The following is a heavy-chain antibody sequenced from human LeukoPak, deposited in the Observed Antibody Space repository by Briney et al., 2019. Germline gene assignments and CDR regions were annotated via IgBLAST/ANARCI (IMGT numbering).Heavy chain of an antibody. V-gene: IGHV1-69*13. CDR2: IIPIFGTA. CDR3: ARDLGWELTGVVRNWFDP. D-gene: IGHD1-26*01. J-gene: IGHJ5*02. Sequence: ASVKVSCKASGGTFSSYAISWVRQAPGQGLEWMGGIIPIFGTANYAQKFQGRVTITADESTSTAYMELSGLRSEDTAVYYCARDLGWELTGVVRNWFDPWGQGTLVTVSS. CDR1: GGTFSSYA.